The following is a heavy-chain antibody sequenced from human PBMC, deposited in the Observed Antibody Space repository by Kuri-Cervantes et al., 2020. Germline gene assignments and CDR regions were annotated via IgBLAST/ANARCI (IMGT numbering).Heavy chain of an antibody. CDR2: LSDSGDST. CDR1: VFLFSSYA. V-gene: IGHV3-23*01. D-gene: IGHD2/OR15-2a*01. J-gene: IGHJ5*02. Sequence: GESLQITCAASVFLFSSYAMIWVRQTPGKGLGWVSALSDSGDSTYYADSVKGRFTISGDNSKNTLYLHMDSLGAVDTAVYYCAKDCRQEYCRGWHFRLGLFDPWGQGTLVTVSS. CDR3: AKDCRQEYCRGWHFRLGLFDP.